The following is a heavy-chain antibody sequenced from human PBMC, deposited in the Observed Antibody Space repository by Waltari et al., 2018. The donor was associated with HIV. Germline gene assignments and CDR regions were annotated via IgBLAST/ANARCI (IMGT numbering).Heavy chain of an antibody. CDR1: GFTFTGYA. Sequence: EVHLVESGGGLVKPGEPLRLSCAASGFTFTGYAMQWVRQAPGKGLEWVSAISRTSSYIYYADSVKGRFTISRDNAKNSVYLQMNSLRVEDTAVYYCARDERRCNSGDCYPSDYWGQGTLVTVSS. V-gene: IGHV3-21*01. CDR2: ISRTSSYI. D-gene: IGHD2-21*02. CDR3: ARDERRCNSGDCYPSDY. J-gene: IGHJ4*02.